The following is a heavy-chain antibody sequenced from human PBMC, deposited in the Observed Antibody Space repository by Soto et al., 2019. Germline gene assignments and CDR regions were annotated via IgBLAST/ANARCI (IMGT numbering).Heavy chain of an antibody. Sequence: EVQLVESGGGLVKPGGSLRLSCAASGFTFSSYSMYWVRQAPGKGLEWVSSISSSSSYIYYADSVKGRFTISRDNAKNSLYLQMNSLRAEDTAVYYCARVKQWLASRWGQGTLVTVSS. V-gene: IGHV3-21*01. CDR3: ARVKQWLASR. CDR2: ISSSSSYI. CDR1: GFTFSSYS. J-gene: IGHJ4*02. D-gene: IGHD6-19*01.